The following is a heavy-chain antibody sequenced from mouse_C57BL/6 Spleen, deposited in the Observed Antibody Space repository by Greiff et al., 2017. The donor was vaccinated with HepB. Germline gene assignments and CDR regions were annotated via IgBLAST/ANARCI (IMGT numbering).Heavy chain of an antibody. V-gene: IGHV1-80*01. CDR3: ARGSDYGAFAY. CDR2: IYPGDGDT. CDR1: GYAFSSYW. Sequence: QVQLQQSGAELVKPGASVKISCKASGYAFSSYWMNWVKQRPGKGLEWIGQIYPGDGDTNYNGTLKGKATLTADKSSSTAYMQLSSLTSEDSAVYFCARGSDYGAFAYWGQGTPLTVSS. J-gene: IGHJ2*01. D-gene: IGHD1-1*01.